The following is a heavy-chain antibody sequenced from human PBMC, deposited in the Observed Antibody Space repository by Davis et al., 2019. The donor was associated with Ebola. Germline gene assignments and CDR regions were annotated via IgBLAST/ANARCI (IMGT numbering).Heavy chain of an antibody. D-gene: IGHD3-3*01. Sequence: GESLKISCAASGLTLSDAWMTWVRQAPGKGLEWVGRIKNKADGGTTDYAAPVKGRFNISRDASKNNLYLQINSLKTEETAVYYCLTEPSHTRGRFLDYTTFDVWGHGTVVTVSS. CDR2: IKNKADGGTT. CDR1: GLTLSDAW. J-gene: IGHJ3*01. CDR3: LTEPSHTRGRFLDYTTFDV. V-gene: IGHV3-15*01.